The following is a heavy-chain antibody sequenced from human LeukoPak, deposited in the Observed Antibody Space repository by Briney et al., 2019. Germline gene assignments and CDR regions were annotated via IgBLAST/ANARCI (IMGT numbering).Heavy chain of an antibody. CDR1: GGSISSYY. CDR3: AKEENSGYDQFDY. Sequence: SETLSLTCTVSGGSISSYYWSWIRQPPGKGLEWIGYIYTSGSTNYNPSLKSRVTISVDTSKNQFSLKLSSVTAADTAVYYCAKEENSGYDQFDYWGQGTLVTVSS. J-gene: IGHJ4*02. CDR2: IYTSGST. V-gene: IGHV4-4*09. D-gene: IGHD5-12*01.